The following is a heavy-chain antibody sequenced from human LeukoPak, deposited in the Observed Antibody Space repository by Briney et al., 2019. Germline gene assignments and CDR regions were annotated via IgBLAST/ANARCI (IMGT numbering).Heavy chain of an antibody. Sequence: GGSLRLSCAASGFTLSTYSMHWVRQAPGKGLEWVAVISYDGSNKYYADSVKGRFTISRDNSKNTLYLQMNSLRAEDTAVYYCAKGYNSGYDMVDYWGQGTLVTVSS. D-gene: IGHD5-12*01. CDR3: AKGYNSGYDMVDY. V-gene: IGHV3-30-3*01. J-gene: IGHJ4*02. CDR2: ISYDGSNK. CDR1: GFTLSTYS.